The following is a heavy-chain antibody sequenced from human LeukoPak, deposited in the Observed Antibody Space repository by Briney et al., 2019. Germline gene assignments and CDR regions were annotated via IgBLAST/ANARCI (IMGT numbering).Heavy chain of an antibody. V-gene: IGHV5-51*01. J-gene: IGHJ4*02. CDR3: ARRHSDSLTGFDF. CDR1: GYSFTSYW. Sequence: GESLKISCKGSGYSFTSYWIGWVRQMPGKGLEWMGIIYPGDSDIRYSPSIQGHVTISADKSTSTTFLQWTSLKASDTAMYYCARRHSDSLTGFDFWGQGTLVTVTS. D-gene: IGHD3-9*01. CDR2: IYPGDSDI.